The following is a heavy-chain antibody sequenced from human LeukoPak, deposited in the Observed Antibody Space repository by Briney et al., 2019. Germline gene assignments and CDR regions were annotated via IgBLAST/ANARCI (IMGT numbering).Heavy chain of an antibody. CDR3: VKDFGRVRGTPDS. CDR2: ISGSGNGAST. CDR1: GFVFSIYT. J-gene: IGHJ4*02. Sequence: PGGSLRLSCSASGFVFSIYTMYWVRQAPGKGPEYVSTISGSGNGASTYYADSVKGRFTISRDDSKSLLYLQMNGLRGEGTAVYYCVKDFGRVRGTPDSWGQGTLVTVSP. V-gene: IGHV3-64D*06. D-gene: IGHD3-16*01.